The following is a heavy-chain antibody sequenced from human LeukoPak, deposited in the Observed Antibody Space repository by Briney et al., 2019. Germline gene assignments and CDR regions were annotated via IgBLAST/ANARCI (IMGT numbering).Heavy chain of an antibody. J-gene: IGHJ4*02. D-gene: IGHD3-10*01. CDR1: GFTFSTYG. CDR3: AKDGGATFAHLDY. V-gene: IGHV3-30*18. CDR2: ISYDGSNK. Sequence: PGRSLRLSCAASGFTFSTYGMHWVRQAPGKGLEWVTFISYDGSNKYYADSVKGRFTISRDNSKNTLYLQMNSLRAGDTAVYYCAKDGGATFAHLDYWGQGTLVTVSS.